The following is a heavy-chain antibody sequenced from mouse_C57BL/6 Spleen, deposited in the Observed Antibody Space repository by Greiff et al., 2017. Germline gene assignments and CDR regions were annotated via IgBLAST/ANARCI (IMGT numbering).Heavy chain of an antibody. V-gene: IGHV1-76*01. Sequence: VQLQESGAELVRPGASVKLSCKASGYTFTDYYINWVKQRPGQGLEWIARIYPGSGNTYYNEKFKGKATLTAEKSSSTAYMQLSSLTSEDSAVYFCARENWAFDYGGQGTTLTVSS. J-gene: IGHJ2*01. CDR3: ARENWAFDY. D-gene: IGHD4-1*01. CDR2: IYPGSGNT. CDR1: GYTFTDYY.